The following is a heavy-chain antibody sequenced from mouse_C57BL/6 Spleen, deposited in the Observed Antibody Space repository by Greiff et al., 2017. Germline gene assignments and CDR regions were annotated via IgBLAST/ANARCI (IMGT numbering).Heavy chain of an antibody. CDR2: IDPNSGCT. Sequence: QVQPQQPGAEPVKPGASVKLFRKASGYTFTSYRMHWVKQRPGRGLEGDGRIDPNSGCTKYNEKFKSKATLTVDKPSSTAYMQLSSLTSEDSAVYYCARYNDEDFDYWGQGTTLTVSS. CDR1: GYTFTSYR. CDR3: ARYNDEDFDY. D-gene: IGHD2-4*01. J-gene: IGHJ2*01. V-gene: IGHV1-72*01.